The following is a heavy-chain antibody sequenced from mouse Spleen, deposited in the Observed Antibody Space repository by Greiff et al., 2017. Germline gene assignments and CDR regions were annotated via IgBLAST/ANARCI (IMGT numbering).Heavy chain of an antibody. CDR1: GYTFTSYW. D-gene: IGHD2-3*01. CDR3: ARSNGYYPLYYFDY. J-gene: IGHJ2*01. CDR2: IDPSDSYT. Sequence: VQLQQPGAELVMPGASVKLSCKASGYTFTSYWMHWVKQRPGQGLEWIGEIDPSDSYTNYNQKFKGKATLTVDKSSSTAYMQLSSLTSEDSAVYYCARSNGYYPLYYFDYWGQGTTLTVSS. V-gene: IGHV1-69*01.